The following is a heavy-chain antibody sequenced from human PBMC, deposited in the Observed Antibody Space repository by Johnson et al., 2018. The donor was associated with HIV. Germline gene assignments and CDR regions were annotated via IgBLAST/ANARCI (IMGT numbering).Heavy chain of an antibody. Sequence: VQLVESGGGVVQPGGSLRLSCAASGFTFSSYGMHWVRQAPGKGLEWVAFIRYDGSNKYYADSVKGRFTISRDNSNNTLYLQMNSLRADDTAVYYCAKDRNWGASGGFDVWGQGTMLTVSS. J-gene: IGHJ3*01. D-gene: IGHD7-27*01. V-gene: IGHV3-30*02. CDR1: GFTFSSYG. CDR3: AKDRNWGASGGFDV. CDR2: IRYDGSNK.